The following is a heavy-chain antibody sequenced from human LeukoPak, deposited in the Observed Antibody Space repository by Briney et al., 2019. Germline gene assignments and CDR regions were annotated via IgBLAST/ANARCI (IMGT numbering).Heavy chain of an antibody. D-gene: IGHD3-16*01. J-gene: IGHJ3*02. Sequence: SETLSLTCDVSGYSISSGYYWGWIRQPPGKGLEWIGSIYHSGSTYYNPSLKSRVTISVDTSKNQFSLKLSSVTAADTAVYHCARNGGSAFDIWGQGTMVAVSS. CDR1: GYSISSGYY. V-gene: IGHV4-38-2*01. CDR2: IYHSGST. CDR3: ARNGGSAFDI.